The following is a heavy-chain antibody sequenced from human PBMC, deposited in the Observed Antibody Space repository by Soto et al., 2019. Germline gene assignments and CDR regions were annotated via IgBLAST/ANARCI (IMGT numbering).Heavy chain of an antibody. Sequence: QYGGSLRLSCAASGFTFDDYTMHWVRKAPGKGLEWVSLISWDGGSTYYADSVKGRFTISRDNSKNSLYLQMNSLRTEDTALYYCAKGAGLGSSGYYPQWGQGTLVTV. CDR3: AKGAGLGSSGYYPQ. CDR2: ISWDGGST. J-gene: IGHJ4*02. CDR1: GFTFDDYT. D-gene: IGHD3-22*01. V-gene: IGHV3-43*01.